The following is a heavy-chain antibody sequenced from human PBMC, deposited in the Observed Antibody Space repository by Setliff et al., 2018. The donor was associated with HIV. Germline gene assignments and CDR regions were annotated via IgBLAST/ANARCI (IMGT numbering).Heavy chain of an antibody. V-gene: IGHV4-4*07. CDR3: ATTYCRGADCPQMYDY. Sequence: PSETLSLTCTVSNASINSYYWSWIRQPAGRALEWIGRIYFSGRTNYNPSLKSRIKMSIDTSKNQFSLNLSSVTAADTAVYYCATTYCRGADCPQMYDYWGQGTLVTVSS. D-gene: IGHD2-21*02. CDR2: IYFSGRT. CDR1: NASINSYY. J-gene: IGHJ4*02.